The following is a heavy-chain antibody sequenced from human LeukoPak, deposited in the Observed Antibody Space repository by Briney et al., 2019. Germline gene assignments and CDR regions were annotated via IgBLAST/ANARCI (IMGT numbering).Heavy chain of an antibody. D-gene: IGHD3-3*01. Sequence: SETLSLTCTVSGGSSSSYYWSWIRQPPGKGLEWIGYSYYSGSTNYNPSLKSRVTISVDTSKNQFSLKLSSVTAADTAVYYCARVARVDFGVVTYYYYYMDVWGKGTTVTVSS. CDR1: GGSSSSYY. CDR2: SYYSGST. J-gene: IGHJ6*03. V-gene: IGHV4-59*01. CDR3: ARVARVDFGVVTYYYYYMDV.